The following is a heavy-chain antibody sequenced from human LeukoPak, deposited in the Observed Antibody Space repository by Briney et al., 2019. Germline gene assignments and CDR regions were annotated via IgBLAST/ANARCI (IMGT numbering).Heavy chain of an antibody. CDR3: ARDSSSSGGYDY. J-gene: IGHJ4*02. V-gene: IGHV3-30*03. CDR2: ISYDGSNK. CDR1: GFTFSSYG. D-gene: IGHD6-13*01. Sequence: GGSLRLPCAASGFTFSSYGMHWVRQAPGKGLEWVAVISYDGSNKYYADSVKGRFTISRDNTKNSLYLQMNSLRAEDTALYYCARDSSSSGGYDYWGQGTLVTVSS.